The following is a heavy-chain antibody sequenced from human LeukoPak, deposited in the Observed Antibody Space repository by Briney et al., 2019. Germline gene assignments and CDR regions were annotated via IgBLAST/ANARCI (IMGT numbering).Heavy chain of an antibody. J-gene: IGHJ4*02. CDR1: GFIFSSYW. D-gene: IGHD6-13*01. V-gene: IGHV3-21*01. CDR2: ISSSSSHT. CDR3: ARDLAAPSFNF. Sequence: GGSLRLSCAASGFIFSSYWMSWVRQAPGKGLEWVSSISSSSSHTYYADSAKGRFTISRDNAKNSLYLQMNSLRAEDTAIYYCARDLAAPSFNFWGRGTLVTVSS.